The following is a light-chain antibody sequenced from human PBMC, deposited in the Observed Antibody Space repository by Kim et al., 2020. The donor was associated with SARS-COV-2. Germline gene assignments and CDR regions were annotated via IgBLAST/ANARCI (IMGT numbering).Light chain of an antibody. J-gene: IGLJ3*02. Sequence: SSELTQDPAVSVALGQTVRITCQGDSLRTYYVNWYQQKPGQAPVLVIYDKKDRPSGIPDRFSGSNSGNTASLTITGTQAEDEADYYCNSWDSSGDHLFGG. CDR1: SLRTYY. CDR3: NSWDSSGDHL. CDR2: DKK. V-gene: IGLV3-19*01.